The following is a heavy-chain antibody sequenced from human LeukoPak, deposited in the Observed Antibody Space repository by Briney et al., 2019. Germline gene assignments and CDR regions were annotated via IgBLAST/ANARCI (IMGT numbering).Heavy chain of an antibody. J-gene: IGHJ4*02. Sequence: SETLSLTCTVSGGSISSSSYYWGWIRQPPGKGLEWIGSIYYSGSTYYNPSLKSRVTISVDTSKNQFSLKLSSVTAADTAVYYCARSQSTTAWFRELPPYYFDYWGQGTLVTVSS. D-gene: IGHD3-10*01. V-gene: IGHV4-39*01. CDR2: IYYSGST. CDR3: ARSQSTTAWFRELPPYYFDY. CDR1: GGSISSSSYY.